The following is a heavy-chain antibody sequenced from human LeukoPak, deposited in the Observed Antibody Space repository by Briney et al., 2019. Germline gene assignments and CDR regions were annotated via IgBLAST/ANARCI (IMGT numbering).Heavy chain of an antibody. CDR2: ILVIGGTT. J-gene: IGHJ4*02. V-gene: IGHV3-23*01. Sequence: GGSLRLSCAASGFTFSSYAMSWVRQAPGKGVEGVSAILVIGGTTYYAHSVTGRFPISRATSNTTLYLQMTSLTPEDTAVYYCAKELYCSGGSCNYWGQGTLVTVSS. CDR1: GFTFSSYA. D-gene: IGHD2-15*01. CDR3: AKELYCSGGSCNY.